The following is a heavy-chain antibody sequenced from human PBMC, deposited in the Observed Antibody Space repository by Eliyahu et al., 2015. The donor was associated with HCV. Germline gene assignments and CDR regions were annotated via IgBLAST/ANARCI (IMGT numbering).Heavy chain of an antibody. CDR3: AREISGYDYRGWFDP. D-gene: IGHD5-12*01. CDR1: GYTFTGYY. Sequence: QVQLVQSGAEVKKPGASVKVSCKASGYTFTGYYMHWVRQAPGQGLEWMGWINPNSGGTNYAQKFQGRVTMTRDTSISTAYMELSRLRSDDTAVYYCAREISGYDYRGWFDPWGQGTLVTVSS. CDR2: INPNSGGT. J-gene: IGHJ5*02. V-gene: IGHV1-2*02.